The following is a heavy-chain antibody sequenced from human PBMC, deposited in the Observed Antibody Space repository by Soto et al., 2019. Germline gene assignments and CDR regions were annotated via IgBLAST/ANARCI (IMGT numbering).Heavy chain of an antibody. CDR1: GGALRGYD. V-gene: IGHV4-34*01. D-gene: IGHD6-13*01. J-gene: IGHJ4*02. Sequence: RSESLSLTCAGYGGALRGYDWSWVRQPPGKGLEWIGEINHSGSTNYNPSLKSRVTISVDTSKNQFSLKLSSVTAADTAVYYCARGYSSSWDFDYWGQGTLVTVSS. CDR2: INHSGST. CDR3: ARGYSSSWDFDY.